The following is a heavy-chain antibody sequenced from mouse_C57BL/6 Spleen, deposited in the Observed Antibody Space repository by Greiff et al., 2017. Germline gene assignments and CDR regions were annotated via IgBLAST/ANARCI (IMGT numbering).Heavy chain of an antibody. CDR1: GFTFSDYG. CDR2: ISSGSSTI. CDR3: ARGDGSSTYAMDY. J-gene: IGHJ4*01. D-gene: IGHD1-1*01. V-gene: IGHV5-17*01. Sequence: VKLVESGGGLVKPGGSLKLSCAASGFTFSDYGMHWVRQAPEKGLEWVAYISSGSSTIYYADTVKGRFTISRDNAKNTLFLQMTRLRSEDTAMYYCARGDGSSTYAMDYWGQGTSVTVSS.